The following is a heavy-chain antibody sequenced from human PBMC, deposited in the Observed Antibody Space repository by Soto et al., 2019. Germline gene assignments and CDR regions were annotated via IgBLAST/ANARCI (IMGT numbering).Heavy chain of an antibody. V-gene: IGHV3-23*01. CDR2: TTDNDGDR. CDR3: ARGSSDSYPGSRIFDL. D-gene: IGHD3-10*01. Sequence: GGSLRLSCAASGFTFSSYAMSWVRQAPGEGLEWVSVTTDNDGDRKYADSVRGRFTISRDNSKNTLYLQMSSLRAEDSAVYYCARGSSDSYPGSRIFDLWGRGTRVTVSS. J-gene: IGHJ4*02. CDR1: GFTFSSYA.